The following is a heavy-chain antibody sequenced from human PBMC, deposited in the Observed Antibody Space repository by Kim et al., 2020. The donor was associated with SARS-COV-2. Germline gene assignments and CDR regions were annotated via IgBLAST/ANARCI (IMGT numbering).Heavy chain of an antibody. V-gene: IGHV1-69*13. CDR1: GGTFSSYA. J-gene: IGHJ6*02. Sequence: SVKVSCKASGGTFSSYAISWVRQAPGQGLEWMGGIIPIFGTANYAQKFQGRVTITADESTSTAYMELSSLRSEDTAVYYCARIPLYDSSGYYHPQYYYYGMDVWGQGTTVTVSS. D-gene: IGHD3-22*01. CDR3: ARIPLYDSSGYYHPQYYYYGMDV. CDR2: IIPIFGTA.